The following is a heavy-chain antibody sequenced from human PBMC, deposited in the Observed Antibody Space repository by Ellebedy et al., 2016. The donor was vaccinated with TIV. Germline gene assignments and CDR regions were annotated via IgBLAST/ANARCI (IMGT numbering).Heavy chain of an antibody. Sequence: GESLKISCAASGFTFSSYAMSWVRQAPGKGLDWVSAISGSGVNTYYADSVKGRFTISRDNAKNSLYLQMNSLRADDTAIYYCARDLYYGSGKIASSWGQGTLVTVSS. CDR1: GFTFSSYA. V-gene: IGHV3-23*01. CDR2: ISGSGVNT. CDR3: ARDLYYGSGKIASS. D-gene: IGHD3-10*01. J-gene: IGHJ1*01.